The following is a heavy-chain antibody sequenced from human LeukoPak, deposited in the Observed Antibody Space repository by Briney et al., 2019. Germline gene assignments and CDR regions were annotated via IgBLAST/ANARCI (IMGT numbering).Heavy chain of an antibody. Sequence: SETLSLTCTVSGGSISSYYWSWIRQPAGKGLEWIGRIYTSGSTNYNPSLKSRVTISVDTSKNQFSLKLSSVTAADTAVYYCASRSAVYYDSSGYHDAFDIWGQGTMVTVSS. CDR3: ASRSAVYYDSSGYHDAFDI. J-gene: IGHJ3*02. CDR1: GGSISSYY. D-gene: IGHD3-22*01. V-gene: IGHV4-4*07. CDR2: IYTSGST.